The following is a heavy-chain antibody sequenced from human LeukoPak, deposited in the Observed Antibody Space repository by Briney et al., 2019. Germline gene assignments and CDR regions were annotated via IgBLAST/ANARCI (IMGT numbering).Heavy chain of an antibody. CDR3: SRDPRGIALAGTYDY. D-gene: IGHD6-19*01. J-gene: IGHJ4*02. CDR1: GFSFSSFG. Sequence: GGSLRLSCAASGFSFSSFGMHWVRQAPGKGLEWVAVISYDGNKKYYGDSVKGRFTISRDNSMNTLYLKMNSQRADDTAVYYCSRDPRGIALAGTYDYWGQGILVTVSS. CDR2: ISYDGNKK. V-gene: IGHV3-30*03.